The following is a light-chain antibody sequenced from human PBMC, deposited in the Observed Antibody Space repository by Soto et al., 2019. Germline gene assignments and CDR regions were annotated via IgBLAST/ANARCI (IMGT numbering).Light chain of an antibody. CDR1: QSISATF. J-gene: IGKJ1*01. Sequence: EIVLTQSPGTLSLSPGERATLSCRASQSISATFLAWYQHKPGQAPRVLIYGASRRATGIPDRFSGSGSGTDFTLTISRLEPEDFALYYCHQYDSGWTFGQGIKVEMK. V-gene: IGKV3-20*01. CDR2: GAS. CDR3: HQYDSGWT.